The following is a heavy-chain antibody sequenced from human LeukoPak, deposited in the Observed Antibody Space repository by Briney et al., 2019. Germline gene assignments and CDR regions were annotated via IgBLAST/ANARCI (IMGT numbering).Heavy chain of an antibody. D-gene: IGHD3-3*01. V-gene: IGHV3-7*04. Sequence: GGSLRLSCAASGFTFSSYWMSWVRQAPGKGLEGWAKIKQDGSEKYYVDSVKGRFTISRDNAKNSLYLQMNSLRAEDTAVYYCARDSYFCPMDVWGQGTTVTVSS. CDR1: GFTFSSYW. CDR2: IKQDGSEK. J-gene: IGHJ6*02. CDR3: ARDSYFCPMDV.